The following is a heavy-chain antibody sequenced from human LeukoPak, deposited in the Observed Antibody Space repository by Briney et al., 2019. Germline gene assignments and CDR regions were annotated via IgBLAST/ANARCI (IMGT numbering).Heavy chain of an antibody. V-gene: IGHV1-46*01. J-gene: IGHJ5*02. D-gene: IGHD4-17*01. CDR3: ARDFGSLAHFYGDLVSWFDP. CDR2: INPSGGST. Sequence: GASVKVSCKASGYTFTSYYMHWVRQAPGQGLEWMGIINPSGGSTGYAQRFQGRVTMTRDTSTSTVYMELSSLRSEDTAVYYCARDFGSLAHFYGDLVSWFDPWGQGTLVTVSS. CDR1: GYTFTSYY.